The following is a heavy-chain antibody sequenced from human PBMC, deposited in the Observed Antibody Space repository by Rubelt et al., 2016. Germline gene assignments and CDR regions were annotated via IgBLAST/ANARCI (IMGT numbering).Heavy chain of an antibody. V-gene: IGHV1-18*01. J-gene: IGHJ4*02. Sequence: QVQLVQSGAEVKKPGASVKVSCKASGYTFTSYGISWVRQAPGQGLEWLGWISAYNGNTNYAQKLQGGVTMTTDTSTSTAYMELRSLRSDDTAVYYCARDPLPVRGVIMTPTHWGQGTLVTVSS. CDR2: ISAYNGNT. CDR3: ARDPLPVRGVIMTPTH. D-gene: IGHD3-10*01. CDR1: GYTFTSYG.